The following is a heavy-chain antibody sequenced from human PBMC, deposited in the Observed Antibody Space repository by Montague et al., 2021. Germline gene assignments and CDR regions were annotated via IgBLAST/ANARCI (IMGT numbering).Heavy chain of an antibody. CDR2: TYYRSTWYT. Sequence: CAISGDSVSNNNAARNWDRHSPSRDLEWVGVTYYRSTWYTDYAVSVKGRIAINPDTSTNQFSLQLNSVTPEETAVYYCAREGVGDLLFSFDSWGQGTLVTVSS. V-gene: IGHV6-1*01. CDR1: GDSVSNNNAA. D-gene: IGHD3-10*01. J-gene: IGHJ4*02. CDR3: AREGVGDLLFSFDS.